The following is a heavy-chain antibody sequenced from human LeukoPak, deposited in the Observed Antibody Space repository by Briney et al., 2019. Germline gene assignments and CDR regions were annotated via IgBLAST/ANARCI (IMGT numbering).Heavy chain of an antibody. CDR3: AKEINAASGRRYDP. CDR1: GFTFSSYA. Sequence: GGSLRLSCVASGFTFSSYAMLWVRQAPGKGLEWVAAISNDGNHEYYPDSVKGRFTISRDNSKNTLYLQMNSLRAEDTAVFYCAKEINAASGRRYDPWGQGTLVTVSS. V-gene: IGHV3-30-3*01. D-gene: IGHD2-2*01. CDR2: ISNDGNHE. J-gene: IGHJ5*02.